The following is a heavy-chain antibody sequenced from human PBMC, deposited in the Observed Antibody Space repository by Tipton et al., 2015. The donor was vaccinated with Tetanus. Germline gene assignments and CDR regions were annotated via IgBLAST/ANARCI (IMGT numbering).Heavy chain of an antibody. CDR2: IYPGDSDT. J-gene: IGHJ2*01. Sequence: QSGPEVKKPGESLKISCKGSGCSFGIYWLAWVRQMPGKGLEWMGIIYPGDSDTTYSPSFEGQVTISADKSITTAYLQWSNLKASDTAMYYCARRLGPYTGDQIWHFNLWGRGTMVTVSS. V-gene: IGHV5-51*01. D-gene: IGHD7-27*01. CDR3: ARRLGPYTGDQIWHFNL. CDR1: GCSFGIYW.